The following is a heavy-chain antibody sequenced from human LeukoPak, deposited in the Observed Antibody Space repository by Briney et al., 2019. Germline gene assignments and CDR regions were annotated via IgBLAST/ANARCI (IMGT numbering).Heavy chain of an antibody. D-gene: IGHD3-3*01. CDR2: ISGSGGST. V-gene: IGHV3-23*01. J-gene: IGHJ6*03. CDR3: ARLGYDFWSGHYSDYYYYMDV. Sequence: PGGALRLSCAASGLTFSSYAMSWVRQAPGKGEEWVSGISGSGGSTYYAGSVKGRFTISRDNAKNSLYLQMNSLRDEDTAVYYCARLGYDFWSGHYSDYYYYMDVWGKGTTVTVSS. CDR1: GLTFSSYA.